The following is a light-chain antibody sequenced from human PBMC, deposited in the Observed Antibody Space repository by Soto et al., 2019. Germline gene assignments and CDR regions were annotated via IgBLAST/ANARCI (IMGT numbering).Light chain of an antibody. CDR3: AAWDDSLSGQGV. J-gene: IGLJ2*01. Sequence: QSVLTQPPSASGTPGQRVTISCSGSSSNIGSNYVYWYQQLPGTAPKLLIYRNNQRPSGVPDRFSGSKSGTSASLAISGLRSEDEADYHCAAWDDSLSGQGVFGGGTQLTVL. CDR1: SSNIGSNY. V-gene: IGLV1-47*01. CDR2: RNN.